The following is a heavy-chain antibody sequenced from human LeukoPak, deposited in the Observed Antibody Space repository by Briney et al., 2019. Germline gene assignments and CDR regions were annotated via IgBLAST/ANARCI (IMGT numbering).Heavy chain of an antibody. CDR2: IYTSGST. D-gene: IGHD3-10*01. J-gene: IGHJ4*02. CDR3: ARSSWFGELSLDY. CDR1: SGSISRYY. V-gene: IGHV4-4*09. Sequence: SETLSLTCTVSSGSISRYYWSWIRQPPGKGLEGIGYIYTSGSTNYNPSLKSRVNISVDTSTTQFSLKLSSVTAADTAVYYCARSSWFGELSLDYWGQGTLVTVSS.